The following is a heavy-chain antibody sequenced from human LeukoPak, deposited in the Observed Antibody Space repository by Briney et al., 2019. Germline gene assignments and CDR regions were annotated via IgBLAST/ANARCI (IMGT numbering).Heavy chain of an antibody. V-gene: IGHV4-59*01. J-gene: IGHJ4*02. CDR3: ARAATGTFDY. Sequence: SETLSLTCAVYGGSFSGYYWSWIRQPPGKGLEWIGYIYYSGSTNYNPSLKSRVTISVDTSKNQFSLKLSSVTAADTAVYYCARAATGTFDYWGQGALVTVSS. CDR1: GGSFSGYY. CDR2: IYYSGST. D-gene: IGHD3-9*01.